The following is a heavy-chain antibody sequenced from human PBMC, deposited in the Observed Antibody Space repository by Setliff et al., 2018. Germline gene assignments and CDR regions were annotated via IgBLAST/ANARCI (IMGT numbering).Heavy chain of an antibody. J-gene: IGHJ1*01. CDR2: TKTDGSEK. Sequence: PGGSLRLSCAASGFTFSNYWMGWVRQAPGKGLECVANTKTDGSEKYYSDSVEGRFTISRDNINNILYLYMNSLRAEDTAVYYCARDPPSGMAHWGQGTLVTVSS. V-gene: IGHV3-7*01. D-gene: IGHD3-10*01. CDR3: ARDPPSGMAH. CDR1: GFTFSNYW.